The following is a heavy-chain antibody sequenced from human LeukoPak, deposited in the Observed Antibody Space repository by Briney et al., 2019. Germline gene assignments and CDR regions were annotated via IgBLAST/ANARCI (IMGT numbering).Heavy chain of an antibody. J-gene: IGHJ6*02. Sequence: ASVKVSCKASGYTFTSYGISWVRQAPGQGLEWMGWISAYNGNTNYAQKLQGRVTMTTDTSTSTAYMELRSLRSDDTAVYYCARDYPSSLVVPAAYYYYGMDVWGQGTTVTVSS. CDR3: ARDYPSSLVVPAAYYYYGMDV. D-gene: IGHD2-2*01. CDR2: ISAYNGNT. V-gene: IGHV1-18*01. CDR1: GYTFTSYG.